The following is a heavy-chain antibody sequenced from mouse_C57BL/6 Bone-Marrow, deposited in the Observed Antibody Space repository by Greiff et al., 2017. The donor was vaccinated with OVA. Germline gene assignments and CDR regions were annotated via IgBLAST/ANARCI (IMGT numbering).Heavy chain of an antibody. J-gene: IGHJ3*01. Sequence: EVQLQQSGPELVKPGASVKISCKASGYTFTDYYMNWVKQSHGKSLEWIVDINPNNGGTSYNQKFKGKATLTVDKSSSTAYMELRSLTSEDSAVYYCARDSNYPFAYWGQGTLVTVSA. CDR2: INPNNGGT. D-gene: IGHD2-5*01. CDR1: GYTFTDYY. CDR3: ARDSNYPFAY. V-gene: IGHV1-26*01.